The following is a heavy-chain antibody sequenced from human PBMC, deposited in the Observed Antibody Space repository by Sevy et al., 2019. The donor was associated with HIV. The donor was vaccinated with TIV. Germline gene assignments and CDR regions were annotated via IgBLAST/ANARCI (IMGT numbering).Heavy chain of an antibody. D-gene: IGHD3-22*01. CDR1: GFTFSSYA. V-gene: IGHV3-23*01. CDR3: AKDYYDSSGYYYARYYYYMDV. Sequence: GGSLRLSCAASGFTFSSYAMSWVRHAPGKGLEWVSAISGSGGSTYYADSVKGRFTISRDNSKNTLYLQMNSLRAEDTAVYYCAKDYYDSSGYYYARYYYYMDVWGKGTTVTVSS. J-gene: IGHJ6*03. CDR2: ISGSGGST.